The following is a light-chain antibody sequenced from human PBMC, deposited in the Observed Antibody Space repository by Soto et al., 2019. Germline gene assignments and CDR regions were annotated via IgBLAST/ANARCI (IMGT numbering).Light chain of an antibody. V-gene: IGLV2-14*01. CDR3: VSHSSSSAPVV. CDR1: SSDVGGYDY. J-gene: IGLJ2*01. CDR2: EVS. Sequence: QSALTQPASVSGSPGQSITISCTGSSSDVGGYDYVSWYQQHPGKAPKLMIYEVSNRPSGISNRFSGCKSGNTASLTISGLQAEDEAAYFCVSHSSSSAPVVFGGGTKLTAL.